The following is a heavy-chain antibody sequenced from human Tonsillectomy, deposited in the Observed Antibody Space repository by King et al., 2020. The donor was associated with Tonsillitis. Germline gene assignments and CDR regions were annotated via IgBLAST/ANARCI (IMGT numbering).Heavy chain of an antibody. V-gene: IGHV3-30*18. D-gene: IGHD6-19*01. CDR1: GFTFSSYG. Sequence: QLVQSGGGVVQPGRSLRLSCAASGFTFSSYGMHWVRQAPGKGLEWMAVISYDGSNKYYADSVKGRFTISRDNSKNTLYLQMNSLRAEDTAVYYCAKEVAVAGGLDYWGQGALVTVSS. CDR3: AKEVAVAGGLDY. CDR2: ISYDGSNK. J-gene: IGHJ4*02.